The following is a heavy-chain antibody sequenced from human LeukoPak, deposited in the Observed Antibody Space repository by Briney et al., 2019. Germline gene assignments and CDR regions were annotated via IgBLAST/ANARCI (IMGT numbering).Heavy chain of an antibody. V-gene: IGHV4-59*11. CDR3: ARGGAHYYYGMDV. Sequence: SETLSLTCPVSGGSISSHYWNWIRHPPGKGLEWIGCIYYSGSTNYNPSLKSRVTISVDTSKNQFSLKLNSVTAADTAVYYCARGGAHYYYGMDVWGQGTTVTVSS. J-gene: IGHJ6*02. CDR1: GGSISSHY. CDR2: IYYSGST.